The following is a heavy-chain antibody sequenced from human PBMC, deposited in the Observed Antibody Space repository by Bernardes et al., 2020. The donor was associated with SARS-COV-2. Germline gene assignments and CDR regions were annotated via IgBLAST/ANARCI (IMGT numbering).Heavy chain of an antibody. CDR2: ISGSGGST. CDR1: GFTFSSYA. D-gene: IGHD3-16*01. CDR3: ARATGDHYYYYYGMDV. J-gene: IGHJ6*02. V-gene: IGHV3-23*01. Sequence: GGSLRPSCAASGFTFSSYAMSWVRQAPGEGLGGGSAISGSGGSTYYADSVKGRFTISRDNSKNTLYLQMNSLRAEDTAVYYCARATGDHYYYYYGMDVWGQGTTVTVSS.